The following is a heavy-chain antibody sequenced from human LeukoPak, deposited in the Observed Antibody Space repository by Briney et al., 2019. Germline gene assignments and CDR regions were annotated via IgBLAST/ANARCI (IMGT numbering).Heavy chain of an antibody. V-gene: IGHV1-18*01. CDR2: ISAYNGNT. D-gene: IGHD4-17*01. CDR3: AREHDYDDYKPPGY. Sequence: KPGASVKVSCKASGYSFSGYGMLWVRQAPGQGLEWMGWISAYNGNTNYAQKLQGRVAMTTDTSTSTAYMELRSLRSDDTAVYYCAREHDYDDYKPPGYWGQGTLVTVSS. CDR1: GYSFSGYG. J-gene: IGHJ4*02.